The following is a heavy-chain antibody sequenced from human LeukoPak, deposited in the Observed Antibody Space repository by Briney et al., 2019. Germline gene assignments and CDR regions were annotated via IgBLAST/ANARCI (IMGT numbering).Heavy chain of an antibody. J-gene: IGHJ4*02. CDR3: ARGRDYGDSGDY. Sequence: PGGSLRLSCAASGFTFSSYWMSWVRQAPGKGLEWVANIRQDGSEKHYVDSVKGRFTISRDNAKNSLYLQMNSLRAEDTAVYYCARGRDYGDSGDYWGQGTLVTVSS. CDR1: GFTFSSYW. V-gene: IGHV3-7*03. CDR2: IRQDGSEK. D-gene: IGHD4-17*01.